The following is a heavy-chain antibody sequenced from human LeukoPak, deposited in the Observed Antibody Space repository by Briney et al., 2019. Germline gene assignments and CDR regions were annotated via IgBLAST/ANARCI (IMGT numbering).Heavy chain of an antibody. V-gene: IGHV4-61*10. CDR1: GGSISSGSYY. CDR3: ARDRAYYDFWSGYYGYYYYMDV. J-gene: IGHJ6*03. Sequence: SETLSLTCTVSGGSISSGSYYWSWIRQPAGKGLEWIGYIYYSGSTNYNPSLKSRVTISVDTSKNQFSLKLSSVTAADTAVYYCARDRAYYDFWSGYYGYYYYMDVWGKGTTVTVSS. D-gene: IGHD3-3*01. CDR2: IYYSGST.